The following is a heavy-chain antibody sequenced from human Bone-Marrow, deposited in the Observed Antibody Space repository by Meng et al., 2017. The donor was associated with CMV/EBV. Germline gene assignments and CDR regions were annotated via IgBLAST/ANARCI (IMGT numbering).Heavy chain of an antibody. D-gene: IGHD2-8*01. CDR3: ARVPEWCMTCFDD. CDR2: ISSSSTYI. Sequence: GGSLRLSCAGSGFTFSTYNMNWVRRAPGKGLEWVSSISSSSTYIYYADSVKGRFTISRDNAKNSLYLQMNSLRAEDTAVYFCARVPEWCMTCFDDWGQGTLVTVSS. J-gene: IGHJ4*02. V-gene: IGHV3-21*01. CDR1: GFTFSTYN.